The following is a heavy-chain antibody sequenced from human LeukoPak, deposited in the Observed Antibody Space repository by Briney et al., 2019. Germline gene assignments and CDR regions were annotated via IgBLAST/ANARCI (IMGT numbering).Heavy chain of an antibody. D-gene: IGHD2-2*01. J-gene: IGHJ4*02. CDR3: ARQAACSSIRCPIDY. CDR1: GYTYTTYG. Sequence: ASVKVSCKASGYTYTTYGITWVRQAPGQGLEWMGWISAYNGNTNYAQKFQGRLTITTDTTTRTAYMELRSLRFDDTAVYYCARQAACSSIRCPIDYWGQRTLVTVSS. CDR2: ISAYNGNT. V-gene: IGHV1-18*01.